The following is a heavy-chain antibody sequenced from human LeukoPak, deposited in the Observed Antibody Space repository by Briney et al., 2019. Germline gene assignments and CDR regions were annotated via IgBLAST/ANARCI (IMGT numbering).Heavy chain of an antibody. CDR1: GFTFSTAW. J-gene: IGHJ4*02. CDR3: TTDRAIAVRPVFDY. D-gene: IGHD6-6*01. Sequence: GGSLRLSCAASGFTFSTAWMSWVRQAPGKGLEWVGRIKSKTDGWTVDYAAPVKGRFTISRDDSKNMLYLQMNSLKNEDTAVYYCTTDRAIAVRPVFDYWGQGTLVTVSS. V-gene: IGHV3-15*01. CDR2: IKSKTDGWTV.